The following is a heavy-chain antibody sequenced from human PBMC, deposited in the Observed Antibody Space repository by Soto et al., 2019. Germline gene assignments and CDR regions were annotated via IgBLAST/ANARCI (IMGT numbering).Heavy chain of an antibody. CDR2: IIPIFGTA. Sequence: SVKVSCKASGGTFSSYAISWVRQAPGQGLEWMGGIIPIFGTANYAQKFQGRVTITADESTSTAYMELSSLRSEDTAVYYCARDLDDDSSGYGPYYYYGMDVWGQGTTVTVSS. CDR1: GGTFSSYA. D-gene: IGHD3-22*01. CDR3: ARDLDDDSSGYGPYYYYGMDV. V-gene: IGHV1-69*13. J-gene: IGHJ6*02.